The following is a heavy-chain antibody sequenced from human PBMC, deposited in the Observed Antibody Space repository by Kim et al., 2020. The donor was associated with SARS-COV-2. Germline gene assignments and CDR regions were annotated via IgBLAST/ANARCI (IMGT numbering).Heavy chain of an antibody. J-gene: IGHJ6*02. Sequence: SETLSLTCAVSGGSITSINRWNWVRQPPGKGLEWIGEIFHNGDTNYNPSLKSRVTMSVDKSNNGFSLRLDSVTAADTAVYFCARAFSVAVAGTYYYVMDVWGPGTTVTVAS. V-gene: IGHV4-4*02. CDR3: ARAFSVAVAGTYYYVMDV. CDR2: IFHNGDT. D-gene: IGHD6-19*01. CDR1: GGSITSINR.